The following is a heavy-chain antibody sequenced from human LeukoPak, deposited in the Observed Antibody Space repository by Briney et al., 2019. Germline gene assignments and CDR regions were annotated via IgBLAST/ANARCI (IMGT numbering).Heavy chain of an antibody. J-gene: IGHJ4*02. Sequence: GGSLRLSCAASGFTFSSYAMSWVRQAPGKGLEWVSAISGSGGSTYYADSVKGRFTISRDNSKNRLYLQMNSLRAEDTAVYYCAKDQGGLPTVTTYFDYWGQGTLVTVSS. D-gene: IGHD4-17*01. CDR1: GFTFSSYA. CDR3: AKDQGGLPTVTTYFDY. V-gene: IGHV3-23*01. CDR2: ISGSGGST.